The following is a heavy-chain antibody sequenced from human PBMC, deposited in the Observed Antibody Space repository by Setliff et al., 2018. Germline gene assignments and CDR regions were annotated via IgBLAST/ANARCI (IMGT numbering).Heavy chain of an antibody. CDR3: ARSPANGGHDAFDV. CDR2: ISPNSIYI. J-gene: IGHJ3*01. D-gene: IGHD6-25*01. V-gene: IGHV3-21*01. Sequence: GGSLRLSCAASGFTFSSYSFHWVRQAPGKGLEWVSSISPNSIYIYYADSLEGRFTISRDNAKNSLYLQMNSLGADDTAVYYCARSPANGGHDAFDVWGQGTMVTVSS. CDR1: GFTFSSYS.